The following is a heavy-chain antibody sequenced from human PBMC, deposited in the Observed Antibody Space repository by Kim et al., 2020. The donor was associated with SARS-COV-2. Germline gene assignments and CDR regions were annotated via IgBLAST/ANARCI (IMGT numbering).Heavy chain of an antibody. V-gene: IGHV3-30*18. CDR2: ISYDGSNK. Sequence: GGSLRLSCAASGFTFSSYGMHWVRQAPGKGLEWVAVISYDGSNKYYADSVKGRFTISRDNSKNTLYLQMNSLRAEDTAVYYCANTGLTGDGAGFDYWGQGTLVTVSS. J-gene: IGHJ4*02. D-gene: IGHD7-27*01. CDR3: ANTGLTGDGAGFDY. CDR1: GFTFSSYG.